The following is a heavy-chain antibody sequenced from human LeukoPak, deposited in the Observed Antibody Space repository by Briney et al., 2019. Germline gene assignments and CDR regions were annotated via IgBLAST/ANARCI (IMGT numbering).Heavy chain of an antibody. CDR2: ISYSGSTT. J-gene: IGHJ5*02. Sequence: GGSLRLSFAASGFTFTNFEMNWVRQAPGKGLEWVSYISYSGSTTSYADSVKGRFTISRDNAKNSLYLQMNSLRAEDTAVYYCARAGLPAFDPWGQGTLVTVSS. V-gene: IGHV3-48*03. CDR1: GFTFTNFE. CDR3: ARAGLPAFDP.